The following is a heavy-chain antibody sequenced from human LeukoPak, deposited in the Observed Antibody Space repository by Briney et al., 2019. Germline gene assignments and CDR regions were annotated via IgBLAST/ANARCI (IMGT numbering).Heavy chain of an antibody. D-gene: IGHD3-22*01. CDR1: GYSISSGYY. CDR2: IYHSGST. J-gene: IGHJ5*02. Sequence: SETLSLTCTVSGYSISSGYYWGWIRQPPGKGLEWIGSIYHSGSTYYNPSLKSRVTISVDTSKNQFSLKLSSVTAADTAVYYCARDGEVYHSTDYYEAMLDPWGQGTLVTVSS. V-gene: IGHV4-38-2*02. CDR3: ARDGEVYHSTDYYEAMLDP.